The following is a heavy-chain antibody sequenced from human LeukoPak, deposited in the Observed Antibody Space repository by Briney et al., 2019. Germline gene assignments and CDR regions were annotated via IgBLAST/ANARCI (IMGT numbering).Heavy chain of an antibody. D-gene: IGHD6-19*01. V-gene: IGHV4-59*08. J-gene: IGHJ4*02. Sequence: GSLRLSCAASGFTFSSYAMSWIRQPPGKRLEWIGSTYNSGSTNYNPSLKSRVTISVDTSKNQLSLKLTSVTAADTAMYYCAGGLQWLAHDCWGQGTLVTVSS. CDR1: GFTFSSYA. CDR2: TYNSGST. CDR3: AGGLQWLAHDC.